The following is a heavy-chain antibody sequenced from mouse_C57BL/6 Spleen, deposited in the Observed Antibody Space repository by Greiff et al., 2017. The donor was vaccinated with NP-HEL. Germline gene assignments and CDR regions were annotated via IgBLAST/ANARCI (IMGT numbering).Heavy chain of an antibody. Sequence: QVQLQQSGAELVMPGASVKLSCKASGYTFTSYWMHWVKQRPGQGLEWIGEIDPSDSYTNYNQKFKGKSTLTVDKSSSTAYMQLSSLTSEDSAVYYCARRTIVTTLYYYAMDYWGQGTSVTVSS. J-gene: IGHJ4*01. CDR3: ARRTIVTTLYYYAMDY. CDR2: IDPSDSYT. CDR1: GYTFTSYW. D-gene: IGHD2-5*01. V-gene: IGHV1-69*01.